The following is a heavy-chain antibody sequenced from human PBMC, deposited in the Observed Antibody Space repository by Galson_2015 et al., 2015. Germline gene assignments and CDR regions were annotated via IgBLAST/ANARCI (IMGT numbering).Heavy chain of an antibody. D-gene: IGHD6-13*01. CDR2: IYHSGST. V-gene: IGHV4-4*02. CDR3: ARGRGIAAALGADPLGY. J-gene: IGHJ4*02. CDR1: GGSISSSNW. Sequence: SETLSLTCAVSGGSISSSNWWSCVRQPPGKGLEWIGEIYHSGSTNYNPSLKSRVTISVDKSKNQFSLKLSSVTAADTAVYYCARGRGIAAALGADPLGYWGQGTLVTVSS.